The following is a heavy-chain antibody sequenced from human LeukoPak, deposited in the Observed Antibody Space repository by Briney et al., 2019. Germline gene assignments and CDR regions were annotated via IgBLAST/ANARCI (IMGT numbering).Heavy chain of an antibody. CDR2: INHSGST. CDR1: GVSISSSNSY. Sequence: SETLSLTCTVSGVSISSSNSYWGWIRQPPGKGLEWIGEINHSGSTNYNPSLKSRVTISVDTSKNQFSLKLSSVTAADTAVYYCARGRYSYGSNYFDYWGQGTRVTVSS. D-gene: IGHD5-18*01. CDR3: ARGRYSYGSNYFDY. J-gene: IGHJ4*02. V-gene: IGHV4-39*07.